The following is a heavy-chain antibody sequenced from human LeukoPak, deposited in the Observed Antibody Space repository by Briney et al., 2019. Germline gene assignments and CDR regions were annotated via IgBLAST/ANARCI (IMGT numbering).Heavy chain of an antibody. D-gene: IGHD3-10*01. Sequence: PGGSLRLSCAASGFTFSSYWMHGARQAPGKGLVWVSHINSDGSSTTYADYVKGRFTISRDNAKNTLYLQMKSLRAEDTAVYYCARGKAGVDTNWYFDLWGRGTLVTVSS. J-gene: IGHJ2*01. CDR1: GFTFSSYW. V-gene: IGHV3-74*03. CDR2: INSDGSST. CDR3: ARGKAGVDTNWYFDL.